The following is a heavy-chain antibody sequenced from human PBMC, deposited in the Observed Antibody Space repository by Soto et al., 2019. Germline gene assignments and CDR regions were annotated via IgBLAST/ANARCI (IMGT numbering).Heavy chain of an antibody. CDR2: MSYDGNNQ. CDR1: GFTFSSYA. J-gene: IGHJ4*02. CDR3: AKALGELSPESFDY. V-gene: IGHV3-30*18. D-gene: IGHD3-16*02. Sequence: QVQLVESGGGVVQPGRSLRLSWVASGFTFSSYAMHWVRQAPGKGLEWVAIMSYDGNNQYYAGSVKGRFTISRDNFKNTLYLQMNSLRAEDTAVYYCAKALGELSPESFDYWGQGILVTVSS.